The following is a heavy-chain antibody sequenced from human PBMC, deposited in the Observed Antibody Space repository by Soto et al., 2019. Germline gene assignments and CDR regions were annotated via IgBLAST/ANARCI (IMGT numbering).Heavy chain of an antibody. CDR2: IIPILGIA. CDR3: ARGASIAVPSQDY. J-gene: IGHJ4*02. V-gene: IGHV1-69*02. CDR1: GGTLSSYT. Sequence: QVQLVQSGAEVKKPGSSVKVSCKASGGTLSSYTISWVRQAPGQGLEWMGRIIPILGIANYAQKFQGRVTITADKSTSTAYMELSSLRSEDTAVYYCARGASIAVPSQDYWGQGTLVTVSS. D-gene: IGHD6-19*01.